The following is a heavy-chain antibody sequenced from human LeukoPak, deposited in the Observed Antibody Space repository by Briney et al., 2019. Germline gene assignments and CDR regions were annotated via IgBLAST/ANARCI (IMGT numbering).Heavy chain of an antibody. V-gene: IGHV3-11*01. CDR1: GFTFSDYY. Sequence: GGSLRLSCAASGFTFSDYYMSWIRQAPGKGLEWVSYISSSGSTIYYADSVKGRFTISRDNSKNTLYLQMNGLRAEDTAVHYCANWDLWFGESSFDYWGQGTLVTVSS. CDR2: ISSSGSTI. J-gene: IGHJ4*02. D-gene: IGHD3-10*01. CDR3: ANWDLWFGESSFDY.